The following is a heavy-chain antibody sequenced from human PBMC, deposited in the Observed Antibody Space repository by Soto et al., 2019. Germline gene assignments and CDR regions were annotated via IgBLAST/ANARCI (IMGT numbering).Heavy chain of an antibody. J-gene: IGHJ2*01. V-gene: IGHV1-18*04. Sequence: QLQLVQYGAEVKNPGASVKVSCKASGFTLTGFGITWVRQAPGQGLEWMGWITASNGNTNYAQNLQGRVTMTTDTSTSTAYMELWHLRSDDTAVYYCATGYSYGSYWYFDLWGRGTLVTVSS. D-gene: IGHD5-18*01. CDR1: GFTLTGFG. CDR3: ATGYSYGSYWYFDL. CDR2: ITASNGNT.